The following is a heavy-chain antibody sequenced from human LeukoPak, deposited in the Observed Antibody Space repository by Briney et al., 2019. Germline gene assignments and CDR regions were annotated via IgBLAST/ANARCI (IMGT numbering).Heavy chain of an antibody. J-gene: IGHJ4*02. Sequence: PSETLSLTCAVYGGSFSGYYWSWLRQPPGKGLEWIGEINHSGSTNYNPSLKSRVTISVDTSKNQFSLKLSSVTAADTAVYYCARGGYYGDYGYWGRGTLVTVSS. CDR1: GGSFSGYY. CDR3: ARGGYYGDYGY. D-gene: IGHD4-17*01. CDR2: INHSGST. V-gene: IGHV4-34*01.